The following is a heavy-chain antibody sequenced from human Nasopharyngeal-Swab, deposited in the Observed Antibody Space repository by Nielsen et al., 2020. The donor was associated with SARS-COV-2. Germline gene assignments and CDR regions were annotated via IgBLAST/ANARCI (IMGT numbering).Heavy chain of an antibody. CDR3: ARDMARYCSSTSCYAPGAYYYYGMDV. V-gene: IGHV1-2*06. CDR1: GYTFTGYY. Sequence: ASVKVSCKASGYTFTGYYMHWVRQAPGQGLEWMGRINPNSGGTNYAQKFQGRVTMTGDTSISTAYMELSRLRSDDTAVYYCARDMARYCSSTSCYAPGAYYYYGMDVWGQGTTVTVSS. CDR2: INPNSGGT. J-gene: IGHJ6*02. D-gene: IGHD2-2*01.